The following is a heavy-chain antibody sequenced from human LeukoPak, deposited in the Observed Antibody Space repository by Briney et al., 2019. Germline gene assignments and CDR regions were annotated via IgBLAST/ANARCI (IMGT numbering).Heavy chain of an antibody. J-gene: IGHJ6*02. Sequence: GGSLRLSCAASGFNIGSYWMTWVRQAPGRGLEWVANIKTDGSEKYYADSLKGRFTISRDNGKQSVSLDVNSLRAEDTAVYYCAIAYGMDVWGQGTAVTVSS. CDR1: GFNIGSYW. CDR3: AIAYGMDV. V-gene: IGHV3-7*01. CDR2: IKTDGSEK.